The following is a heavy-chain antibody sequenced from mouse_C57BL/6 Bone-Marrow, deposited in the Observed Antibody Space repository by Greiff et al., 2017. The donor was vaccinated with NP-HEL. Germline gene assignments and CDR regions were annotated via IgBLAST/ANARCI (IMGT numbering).Heavy chain of an antibody. CDR1: GHTFTSYW. D-gene: IGHD2-3*01. CDR2: IDPSDSYT. J-gene: IGHJ2*01. Sequence: QVQLQQPGAELVMPGASVKLSCKASGHTFTSYWMHWVKQRPGQGLEWIGEIDPSDSYTNYNQKFKGKSTLTVDKSSSTAYMQLSSLTSEDSAVYYCARSFDGYYPDYWGQGTTLTVSS. V-gene: IGHV1-69*01. CDR3: ARSFDGYYPDY.